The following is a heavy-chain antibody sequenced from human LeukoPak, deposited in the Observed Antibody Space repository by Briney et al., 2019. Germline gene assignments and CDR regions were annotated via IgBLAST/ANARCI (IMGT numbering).Heavy chain of an antibody. Sequence: GGSLRLSCAASGFTFSSYWMSWVRQAPGKGLEWVANIKQDGSEKYYVDSVKGRFTISRDNAKNSLYLQMNSLRAEDTAVYYCARDPIVAVPAAILNYYYYGMDVWGQGTTVTVSS. CDR3: ARDPIVAVPAAILNYYYYGMDV. CDR1: GFTFSSYW. CDR2: IKQDGSEK. V-gene: IGHV3-7*01. D-gene: IGHD2-2*01. J-gene: IGHJ6*02.